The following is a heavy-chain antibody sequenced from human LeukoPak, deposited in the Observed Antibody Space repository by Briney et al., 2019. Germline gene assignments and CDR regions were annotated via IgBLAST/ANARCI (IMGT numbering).Heavy chain of an antibody. CDR1: GFTFSDYY. V-gene: IGHV3-11*01. CDR2: ISSSGSTI. Sequence: GGSLRLSCAASGFTFSDYYMSWIRQAPGKGLEWVSYISSSGSTIYYAASMRGRFTISRDNSKNTLYLQMNSLRAEDAAVYFCAKAPVTSCRGAYCYPFDSWGQGTLVTVSS. D-gene: IGHD2-21*01. J-gene: IGHJ4*02. CDR3: AKAPVTSCRGAYCYPFDS.